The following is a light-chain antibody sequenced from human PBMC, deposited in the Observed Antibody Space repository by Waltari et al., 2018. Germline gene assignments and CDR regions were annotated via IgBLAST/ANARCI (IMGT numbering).Light chain of an antibody. Sequence: QSVLTQPPSVSGAPGPRVTISCTGSGPNIGAGHAVHWYQQLPRAAPKLLIYGSTSRPLGVPDRFFGSTSGTSASLAITGLQAEDEADYYCQSYDTSLRVVFGGGTKLTVL. CDR2: GST. CDR1: GPNIGAGHA. CDR3: QSYDTSLRVV. J-gene: IGLJ3*02. V-gene: IGLV1-40*01.